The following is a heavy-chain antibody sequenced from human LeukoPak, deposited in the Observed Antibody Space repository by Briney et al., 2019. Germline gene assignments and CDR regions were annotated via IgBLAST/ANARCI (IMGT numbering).Heavy chain of an antibody. Sequence: GGSLRLSCAASGFTVSSNYMSWVRQAPGKGLEWVSIIYSGGSTYYADPVKGRFTISRHNSKNTLYLQMNSLGAEDTAVYYCAREVGGSAFDIWGQGTMVTVSS. CDR2: IYSGGST. CDR1: GFTVSSNY. J-gene: IGHJ3*02. V-gene: IGHV3-53*04. CDR3: AREVGGSAFDI. D-gene: IGHD3-16*01.